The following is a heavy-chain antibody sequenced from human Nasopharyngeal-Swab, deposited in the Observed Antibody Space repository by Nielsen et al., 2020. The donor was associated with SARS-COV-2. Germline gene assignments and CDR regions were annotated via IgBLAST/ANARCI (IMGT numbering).Heavy chain of an antibody. J-gene: IGHJ4*02. Sequence: WIRQPPGKGLEWVAVISYDGSNKYYADSVKGRFTISRDNSKNTLYLQMNSLRAEDTAVYYCARGRPEHYFDLWGPGTLVTVSS. CDR2: ISYDGSNK. D-gene: IGHD2-21*01. V-gene: IGHV3-30*03. CDR3: ARGRPEHYFDL.